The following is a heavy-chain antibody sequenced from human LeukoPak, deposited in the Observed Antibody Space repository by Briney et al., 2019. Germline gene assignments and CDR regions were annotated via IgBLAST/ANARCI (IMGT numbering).Heavy chain of an antibody. Sequence: SETLSLTCTVSGASVSSPSYYWSWIRQPPGKGLEWIGYVYYSGSTKYNPSLKSRATVSIDTSKNQFSLRLRSVSAADTALYYCARTQYRSGPSCYFGYFDYWGQGTLVTVSS. CDR2: VYYSGST. J-gene: IGHJ4*02. CDR3: ARTQYRSGPSCYFGYFDY. D-gene: IGHD2-2*01. V-gene: IGHV4-61*01. CDR1: GASVSSPSYY.